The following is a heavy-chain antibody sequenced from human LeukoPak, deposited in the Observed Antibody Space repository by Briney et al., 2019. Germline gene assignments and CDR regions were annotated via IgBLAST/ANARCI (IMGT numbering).Heavy chain of an antibody. CDR1: GYSFTSYW. J-gene: IGHJ5*02. CDR2: IYPGDSDT. D-gene: IGHD6-13*01. CDR3: ARLRQQLVQGKNWFDP. V-gene: IGHV5-51*01. Sequence: GESLKISCKGSGYSFTSYWIGWVRQMPGKGLEWMGIIYPGDSDTRYSPSFQGQVTISADKSISTAYLQWSSLKASDTAMYYCARLRQQLVQGKNWFDPWGQGTLVTVSS.